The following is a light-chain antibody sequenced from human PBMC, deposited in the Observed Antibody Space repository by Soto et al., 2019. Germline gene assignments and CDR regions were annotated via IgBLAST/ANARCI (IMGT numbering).Light chain of an antibody. Sequence: EIVFTQSPGTLCLSPGERATVSCRASESVYSTHLGWYQQKRGQAPRLLIYATSTRATGIPARFSGSGSGTEFTLTISSLQSEDFAVYYCQQYNNSLWTFGPGTKVDIK. J-gene: IGKJ1*01. CDR1: ESVYSTH. CDR3: QQYNNSLWT. CDR2: ATS. V-gene: IGKV3D-15*01.